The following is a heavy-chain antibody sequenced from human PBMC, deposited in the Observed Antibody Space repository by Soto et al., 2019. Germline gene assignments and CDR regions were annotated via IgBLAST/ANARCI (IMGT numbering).Heavy chain of an antibody. CDR3: ARESGCSSTSCYSNWFDP. Sequence: GASVKVSCKASGYTFTSYDINWVRQATGQGLEWMGWMNPNSGNTGYAQKFQGRVTMTRNTSISTAYMELSSLRSEDTAVYYCARESGCSSTSCYSNWFDPWGQGTLVTVSS. CDR2: MNPNSGNT. V-gene: IGHV1-8*01. CDR1: GYTFTSYD. J-gene: IGHJ5*02. D-gene: IGHD2-2*01.